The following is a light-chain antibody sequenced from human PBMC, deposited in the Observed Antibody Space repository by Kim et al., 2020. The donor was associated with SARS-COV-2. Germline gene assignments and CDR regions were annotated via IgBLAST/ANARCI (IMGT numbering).Light chain of an antibody. CDR3: QQYSHWPWT. CDR2: GAS. Sequence: ILMTQSPATLSVSPGERATLSCRASQSVSSSLAWYQQKPGQAPRLLIYGASTRATGVPARFSGSGPGTELTLTISSLQSEDFAVYYCQQYSHWPWTFGQGTKVDIK. CDR1: QSVSSS. J-gene: IGKJ1*01. V-gene: IGKV3-15*01.